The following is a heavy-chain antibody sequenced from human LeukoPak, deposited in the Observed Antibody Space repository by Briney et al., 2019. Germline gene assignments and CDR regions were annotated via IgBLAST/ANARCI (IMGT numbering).Heavy chain of an antibody. CDR1: GFTFSSYA. V-gene: IGHV3-23*01. CDR3: AKDPSYYYDSSVYFDH. J-gene: IGHJ4*02. CDR2: ISGSGGST. Sequence: GGSLRLSCAASGFTFSSYAMSWVRQAPGKGLEWVSAISGSGGSTYYADSVKGRFTISRDNSKNTLYLQMNSLRAEDTAVYYCAKDPSYYYDSSVYFDHWGQGTLVTVSS. D-gene: IGHD3-22*01.